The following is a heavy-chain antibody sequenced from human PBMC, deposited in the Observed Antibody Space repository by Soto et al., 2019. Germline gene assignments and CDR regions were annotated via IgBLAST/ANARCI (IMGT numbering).Heavy chain of an antibody. V-gene: IGHV1-69*01. CDR1: GVTFSKFI. CDR3: AKVRYSSPMGYYYGMDV. D-gene: IGHD6-19*01. J-gene: IGHJ6*02. CDR2: IIPIFGTA. Sequence: QVQLEQSGGEVKKPGSSVKVSCKASGVTFSKFIMTWVRQAPGLGLEWVGGIIPIFGTANYAQKFQGRVTINADESTSTSYLEVSNLRSEDTAAYYCAKVRYSSPMGYYYGMDVWGQGTAVTVSS.